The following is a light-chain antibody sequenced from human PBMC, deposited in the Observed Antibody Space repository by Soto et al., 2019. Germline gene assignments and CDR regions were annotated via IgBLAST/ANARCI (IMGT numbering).Light chain of an antibody. CDR1: QSVSSNY. V-gene: IGKV3-20*01. CDR2: GAS. J-gene: IGKJ1*01. Sequence: EIVLTQSPGTLSLSPGERATLSCRASQSVSSNYLAWYQQKLGQAPRLLIYGASSRETGIPDRFIGSGSGTACTLPISRLEPEDVEVYDCQQYISSPRTFGQGTKVDIK. CDR3: QQYISSPRT.